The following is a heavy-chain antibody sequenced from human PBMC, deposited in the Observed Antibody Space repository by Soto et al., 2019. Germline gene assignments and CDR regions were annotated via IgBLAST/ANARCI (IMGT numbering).Heavy chain of an antibody. Sequence: SLRLSCAASGFTFSSYGMHWVRQAPGKGLEWVAVISYDGSNKYYGDSVKGRFTISRDNSKNTLYLQMNSLRAEDTAVYYCAKVHCSSTSCYPNYYYYYGMDVWGQGTTVTVSS. CDR1: GFTFSSYG. CDR2: ISYDGSNK. V-gene: IGHV3-30*18. D-gene: IGHD2-2*01. J-gene: IGHJ6*02. CDR3: AKVHCSSTSCYPNYYYYYGMDV.